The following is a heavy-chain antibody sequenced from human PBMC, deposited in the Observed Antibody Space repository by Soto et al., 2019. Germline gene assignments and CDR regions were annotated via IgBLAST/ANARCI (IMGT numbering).Heavy chain of an antibody. CDR3: AKDSRDKSPARDPFDP. D-gene: IGHD2-21*01. J-gene: IGHJ5*02. Sequence: GGSLRLSCEASGFTFSPYAMSWVRQAPGKGLEWVSTISGGGSNKYYSDSVKGRFTISRDNSKSTLFLQMSSLRVEDTAVYYCAKDSRDKSPARDPFDPWGQGTLVTVSS. V-gene: IGHV3-23*01. CDR2: ISGGGSNK. CDR1: GFTFSPYA.